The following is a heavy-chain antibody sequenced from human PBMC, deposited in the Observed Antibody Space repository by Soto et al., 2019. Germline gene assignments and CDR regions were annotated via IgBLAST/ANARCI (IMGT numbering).Heavy chain of an antibody. V-gene: IGHV4-34*01. D-gene: IGHD3-3*01. CDR2: INHSGST. Sequence: SETLSLTCAVYCGSFSGYYWSWIRQPPGKGLEWIGEINHSGSTNYNPSLKSRVTISVDTSKNQFSLKLSSVTAADTAVYYCARKGAYYDFWSGYYKYFDYWGQGTLVTVSS. CDR3: ARKGAYYDFWSGYYKYFDY. CDR1: CGSFSGYY. J-gene: IGHJ4*02.